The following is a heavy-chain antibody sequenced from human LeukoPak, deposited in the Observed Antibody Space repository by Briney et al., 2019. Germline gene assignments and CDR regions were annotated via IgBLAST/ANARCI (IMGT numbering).Heavy chain of an antibody. V-gene: IGHV3-30*02. Sequence: GGSLRLSCAASGFIFIIYGMNWVRQAPGKGLEWVSSISYDGGNKYYADSVKGRFTISRDNSKNTLYLQLNSLRAEDTAVYYCARNPSGIAVAYNLYYLDYWGEGTLVSVSS. CDR1: GFIFIIYG. CDR3: ARNPSGIAVAYNLYYLDY. CDR2: ISYDGGNK. J-gene: IGHJ4*02. D-gene: IGHD6-19*01.